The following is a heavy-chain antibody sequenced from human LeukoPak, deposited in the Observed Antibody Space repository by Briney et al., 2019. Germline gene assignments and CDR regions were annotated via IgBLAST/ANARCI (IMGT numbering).Heavy chain of an antibody. J-gene: IGHJ4*02. CDR1: GFTFSSYW. V-gene: IGHV3-7*03. Sequence: TGGSLRLSCAASGFTFSSYWMSWVRQAPGKGLEWVANIKRDGSEKYYVDSVKGRFTISRDNAKNSLYLQMNSLRAEDTAVYYCARFRRHYDILTGYYGLYYFDYWGQGTLVTVSS. CDR2: IKRDGSEK. D-gene: IGHD3-9*01. CDR3: ARFRRHYDILTGYYGLYYFDY.